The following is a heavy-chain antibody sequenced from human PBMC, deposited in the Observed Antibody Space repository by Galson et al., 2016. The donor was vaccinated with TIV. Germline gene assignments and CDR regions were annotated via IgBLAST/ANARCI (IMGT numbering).Heavy chain of an antibody. V-gene: IGHV3-23*01. J-gene: IGHJ5*01. CDR2: ISGTGIST. D-gene: IGHD6-19*01. CDR1: GFTFSTYA. Sequence: SLRLSCAASGFTFSTYALTWVRRTPGKGLEWVSTISGTGISTYYADSVKGRFTVSRDNSKSTLYLQMNSLRAEDTAIYYCAKDRGKQWLVPTDSWGQGTLVTVSS. CDR3: AKDRGKQWLVPTDS.